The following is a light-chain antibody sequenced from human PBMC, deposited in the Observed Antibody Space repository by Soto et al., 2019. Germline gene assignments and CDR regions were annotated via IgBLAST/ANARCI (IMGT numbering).Light chain of an antibody. CDR1: QSISSNY. CDR2: GAS. CDR3: HQYGSAPAWT. V-gene: IGKV3-20*01. J-gene: IGKJ1*01. Sequence: EIVLTQSPGTLSLFPGERATLSCRASQSISSNYLAWYQHKPGQAPRLLIHGASNRATGIPDRFSGAGSGKDFTLTISRLEPEDFAVYYCHQYGSAPAWTFGQGTKVEIK.